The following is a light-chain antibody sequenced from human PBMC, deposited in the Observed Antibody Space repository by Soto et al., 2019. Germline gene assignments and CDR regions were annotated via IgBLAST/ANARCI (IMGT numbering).Light chain of an antibody. CDR2: GAS. V-gene: IGKV3-20*01. CDR3: QQYGSSPPIT. CDR1: QSVSRN. J-gene: IGKJ5*01. Sequence: EIVLTQSPGTLSLSPGERATLSCRASQSVSRNLAWYQQKPGQAPRLLIYGASSRATGIPDRFSGSGSGTDFTLTISRLEPEDFAVYYCQQYGSSPPITFGQGTRLEIK.